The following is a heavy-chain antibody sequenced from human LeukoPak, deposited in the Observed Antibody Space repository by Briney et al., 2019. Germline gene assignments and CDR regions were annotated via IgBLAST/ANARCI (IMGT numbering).Heavy chain of an antibody. Sequence: ASVKVSCKASGYTFTSYGISWVRQAPGQGLEWMGWISAYNGNTNYAQKLQGRVTMTTDTSTGTAYMELRSLRSDDTAVYYCGFTLRLEGDSPIDYWGQGTLVTVSS. CDR2: ISAYNGNT. D-gene: IGHD3-10*01. V-gene: IGHV1-18*01. CDR3: GFTLRLEGDSPIDY. J-gene: IGHJ4*02. CDR1: GYTFTSYG.